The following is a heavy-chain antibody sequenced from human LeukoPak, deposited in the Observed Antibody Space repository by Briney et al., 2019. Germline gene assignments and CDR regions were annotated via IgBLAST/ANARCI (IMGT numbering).Heavy chain of an antibody. Sequence: PGRSLRLSCAASGFTFDDYAMHWVRQAPGKGLEWVSGISWNSGSIGYADSVKGRFTISRDNAKNSLYLQMNSLRAEDTALYYCGKDWESGYDSWYFDLGGRGTLVTVSS. CDR1: GFTFDDYA. D-gene: IGHD5-12*01. V-gene: IGHV3-9*01. CDR2: ISWNSGSI. CDR3: GKDWESGYDSWYFDL. J-gene: IGHJ2*01.